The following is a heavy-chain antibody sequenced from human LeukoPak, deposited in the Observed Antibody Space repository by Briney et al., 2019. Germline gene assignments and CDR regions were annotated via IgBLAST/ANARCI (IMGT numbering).Heavy chain of an antibody. CDR1: GYTFTSYA. V-gene: IGHV1-3*03. J-gene: IGHJ5*02. CDR3: ARSPEYSSSDRNWFDP. CDR2: INAGNGNT. D-gene: IGHD6-6*01. Sequence: ASVKVSCKASGYTFTSYAMHWVRQAPGQRLEWMGWINAGNGNTKYSQEFQGRVTITRDTSASTAYMELSSLRSEDMAVYYCARSPEYSSSDRNWFDPWGQGTLVTVSS.